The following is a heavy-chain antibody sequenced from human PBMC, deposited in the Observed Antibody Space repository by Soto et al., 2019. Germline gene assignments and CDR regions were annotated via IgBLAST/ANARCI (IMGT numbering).Heavy chain of an antibody. CDR3: ARDMYSSDYFVKWFEP. J-gene: IGHJ5*02. CDR2: ISKDGMNK. V-gene: IGHV3-30*04. CDR1: GFSFSSYA. D-gene: IGHD6-19*01. Sequence: QVRLVESGGSVVQPGRSLRLSCTASGFSFSSYAMYWFRQPPGKGLEWVAVISKDGMNKNYADSVKGRVTVSRANANYSLDLQLNSLRGEDTAMYYCARDMYSSDYFVKWFEPWGQGTLVTVSS.